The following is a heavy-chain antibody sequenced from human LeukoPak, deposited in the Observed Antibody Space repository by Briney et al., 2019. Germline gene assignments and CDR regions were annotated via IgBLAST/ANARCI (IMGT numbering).Heavy chain of an antibody. Sequence: PSETLSLTCTVSGGSISGDYWSWIRQPPGKGLEWVAYIYYTGATNYNPSLKSRATISVDTSKNQFSLKLSSVTAADTAVYYCARKGERSRVNGYDYWGQGTLVTVSS. CDR3: ARKGERSRVNGYDY. CDR2: IYYTGAT. D-gene: IGHD6-25*01. CDR1: GGSISGDY. V-gene: IGHV4-59*12. J-gene: IGHJ4*02.